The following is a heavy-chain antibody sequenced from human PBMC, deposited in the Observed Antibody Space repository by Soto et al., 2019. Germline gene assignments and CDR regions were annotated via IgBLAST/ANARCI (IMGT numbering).Heavy chain of an antibody. CDR2: INQDGSEK. J-gene: IGHJ6*02. D-gene: IGHD1-7*01. CDR3: ARDSLNSRYYGMDV. V-gene: IGHV3-7*01. CDR1: RFTFTSYW. Sequence: LRLSCAASRFTFTSYWMSWVRQAPGKGLEWVANINQDGSEKYYVDSVKGRFTISRDNAKNSVNLQMNSLRAEDTAVYYCARDSLNSRYYGMDVWGQGTTVTVSS.